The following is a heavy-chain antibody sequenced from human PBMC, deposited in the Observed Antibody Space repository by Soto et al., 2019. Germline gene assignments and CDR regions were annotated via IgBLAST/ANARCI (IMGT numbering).Heavy chain of an antibody. J-gene: IGHJ4*02. V-gene: IGHV3-33*01. CDR1: GFTFSSYG. D-gene: IGHD5-18*01. CDR2: IWYDGSNK. Sequence: GGSLRLSCAASGFTFSSYGMHWVRQAPGKGLEWVAVIWYDGSNKYYADSVKGRFNISRDNSKNTMYLQMNSLRAEDTAVDYFARVLNSYGYGFDYWGQGTLVTVSS. CDR3: ARVLNSYGYGFDY.